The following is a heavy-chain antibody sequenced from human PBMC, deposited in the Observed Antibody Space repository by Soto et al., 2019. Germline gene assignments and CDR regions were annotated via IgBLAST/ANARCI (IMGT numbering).Heavy chain of an antibody. J-gene: IGHJ5*02. Sequence: QVQLVQSGGEVKRPGASVKVSCKAPRYIFTAYFMHWVRQAPGQGLEWMGWINPNNGATHYGLSFQGRVTMTRDTSISTAYMELSSLRSDDTAVYYCASHDPGARFDPWGQGTLVIVSS. CDR1: RYIFTAYF. CDR3: ASHDPGARFDP. V-gene: IGHV1-2*02. CDR2: INPNNGAT. D-gene: IGHD1-1*01.